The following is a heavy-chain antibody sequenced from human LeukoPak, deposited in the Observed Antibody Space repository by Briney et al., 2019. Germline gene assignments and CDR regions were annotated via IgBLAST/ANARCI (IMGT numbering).Heavy chain of an antibody. V-gene: IGHV4-59*01. J-gene: IGHJ4*02. CDR3: ARAVGALDY. D-gene: IGHD1-26*01. Sequence: SETLSLACTVSGGSISSYYWSWIRQPPGKGLEWIGYIYYSGSTNYNPSLKSRVTISVDTSKNQFSLKLSSVTAADTAVYYCARAVGALDYWGQGTLVTVSS. CDR1: GGSISSYY. CDR2: IYYSGST.